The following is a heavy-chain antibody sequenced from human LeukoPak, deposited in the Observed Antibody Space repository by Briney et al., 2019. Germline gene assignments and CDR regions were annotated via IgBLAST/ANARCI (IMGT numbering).Heavy chain of an antibody. D-gene: IGHD3-10*01. CDR2: ISWNSGSI. Sequence: GGSLRLSCAASGFTFDDYAMHWVRQAPGKGLEWVSGISWNSGSIGYADSVKGRFTISRDNAKNSLYLQMNRLRAEDTALYYCAKGLWFGEFHPFDYWGQGTLVTVSS. V-gene: IGHV3-9*01. J-gene: IGHJ4*02. CDR3: AKGLWFGEFHPFDY. CDR1: GFTFDDYA.